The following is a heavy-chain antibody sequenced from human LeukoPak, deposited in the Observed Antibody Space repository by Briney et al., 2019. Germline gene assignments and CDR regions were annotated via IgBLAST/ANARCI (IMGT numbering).Heavy chain of an antibody. V-gene: IGHV3-21*01. CDR1: GFTFSSYS. CDR3: AREHTTVTSLLDY. Sequence: GGPLRLSCAASGFTFSSYSMNWVRQAPGKGLEWVSSISSSSSYIYYADSVKGRFTISRDNAKNSLYLQMNSLRAEDTAVYYCAREHTTVTSLLDYWGQGTLVTVSS. J-gene: IGHJ4*02. D-gene: IGHD4-17*01. CDR2: ISSSSSYI.